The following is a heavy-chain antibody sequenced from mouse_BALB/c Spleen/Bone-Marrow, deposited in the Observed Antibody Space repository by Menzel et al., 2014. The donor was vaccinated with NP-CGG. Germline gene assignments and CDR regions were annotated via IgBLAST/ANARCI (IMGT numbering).Heavy chain of an antibody. CDR1: GLTFSSFG. V-gene: IGHV5-17*02. J-gene: IGHJ4*01. CDR2: INSDSRTI. Sequence: EEQLQQSRGGLVQPGGYRKLSCVVSGLTFSSFGMHWVRQVPEKGLEWVAYINSDSRTIYYADTVKGRFTISRDNPKNTLFLQMTSLRSEDTAIYYCTRPYGYSYAMDYWGQGTSVTVSS. D-gene: IGHD2-2*01. CDR3: TRPYGYSYAMDY.